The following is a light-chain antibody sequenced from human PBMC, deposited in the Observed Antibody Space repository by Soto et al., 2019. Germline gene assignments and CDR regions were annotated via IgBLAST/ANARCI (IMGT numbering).Light chain of an antibody. J-gene: IGKJ1*01. CDR3: QQYGSSPWT. V-gene: IGKV3-15*01. CDR1: QSVSSN. Sequence: EIGMTQSPATLSVSPGERATLSCRASQSVSSNLAWYQQKPGQAPRLLIYGASTRATGIPARFSGSGSGTEFTLTISSLQSEDFAVYYCQQYGSSPWTFGQGTKVEIK. CDR2: GAS.